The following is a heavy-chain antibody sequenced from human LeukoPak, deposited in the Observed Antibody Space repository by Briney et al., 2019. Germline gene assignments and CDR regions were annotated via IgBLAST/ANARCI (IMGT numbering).Heavy chain of an antibody. CDR2: INEDGSTK. D-gene: IGHD5-18*01. J-gene: IGHJ6*02. CDR3: ARDAVDTANAV. V-gene: IGHV3-7*01. CDR1: GFTFSNYW. Sequence: GGSLRLSCAASGFTFSNYWMSWVRQAPGKGLEWVAIINEDGSTKYYVDSLKGRFVISRDNAKNTLYLQMNSLRAEDTAVYYCARDAVDTANAVWGQGTTVTVSS.